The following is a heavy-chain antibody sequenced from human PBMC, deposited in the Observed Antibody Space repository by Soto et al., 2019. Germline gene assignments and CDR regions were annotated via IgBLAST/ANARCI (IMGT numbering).Heavy chain of an antibody. CDR2: ISGSGKST. V-gene: IGHV3-23*01. J-gene: IGHJ4*02. D-gene: IGHD2-2*01. Sequence: EVKLLESGGGLVQPGGSRRLSCAASGCIVSNHDMSWVRQAPGKGLEWVSVISGSGKSTYYADSVKGRFIISRDNSKNTLYLQMNSLRADDTALYYCAKGSRETTTCCGEDWGQGTLVTVSS. CDR3: AKGSRETTTCCGED. CDR1: GCIVSNHD.